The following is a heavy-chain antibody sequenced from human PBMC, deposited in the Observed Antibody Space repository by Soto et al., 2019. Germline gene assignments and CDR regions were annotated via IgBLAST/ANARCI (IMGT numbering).Heavy chain of an antibody. CDR3: ARDGVQLWPRYYFDY. V-gene: IGHV1-46*01. CDR2: INPNGGST. J-gene: IGHJ4*02. D-gene: IGHD1-1*01. CDR1: GYSFSNYS. Sequence: VQLVQSGAEVKKPGASVQVSCKTSGYSFSNYSMHWVRQVPGQGREWMGKINPNGGSTSLAQKFKDAVTLTRDTSTNTVYMELSSLTSEDTAGYYCARDGVQLWPRYYFDYWGQGTLVTVSS.